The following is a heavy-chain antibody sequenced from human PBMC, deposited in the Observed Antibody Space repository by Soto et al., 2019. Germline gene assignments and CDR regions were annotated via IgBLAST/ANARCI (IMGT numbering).Heavy chain of an antibody. CDR3: ARLGPWSIVGASPYYYYGMDV. V-gene: IGHV4-39*01. Sequence: QLQLQESGPGLVKPSETLSLTCTVSGGSISSSSYYWGWIRQPPGKGLEWIGSIYYSGSTYYNPSLKSRVTISVDTSKNQFSLKLSSVTAADTAVYYCARLGPWSIVGASPYYYYGMDVWGQGTTVTVSS. CDR1: GGSISSSSYY. J-gene: IGHJ6*02. CDR2: IYYSGST. D-gene: IGHD1-26*01.